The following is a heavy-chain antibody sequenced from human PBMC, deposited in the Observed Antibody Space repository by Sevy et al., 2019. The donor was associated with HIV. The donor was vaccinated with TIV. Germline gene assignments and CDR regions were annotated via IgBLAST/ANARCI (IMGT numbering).Heavy chain of an antibody. D-gene: IGHD3-3*01. CDR2: ISSSGSTI. V-gene: IGHV3-48*03. CDR3: ARDRSDYDFWSGYIFDY. CDR1: GFTFNSYE. J-gene: IGHJ4*02. Sequence: GGSLRLSCAASGFTFNSYEMNWVRQAPGKGLEWVSYISSSGSTIYYADSVKGRFTISRDNAKNSLYLQMNSLRAEDTAVYYCARDRSDYDFWSGYIFDYWGQGTLVTVSS.